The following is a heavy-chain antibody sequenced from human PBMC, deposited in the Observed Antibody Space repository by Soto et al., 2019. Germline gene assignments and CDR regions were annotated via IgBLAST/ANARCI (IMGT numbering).Heavy chain of an antibody. V-gene: IGHV3-33*01. CDR2: IWYDGSNK. CDR1: GFTFSSYG. Sequence: QVQLVESGGGVVQPGRSLRLSCAASGFTFSSYGMHGVRQAPGKGLEWVAVIWYDGSNKYYADSVKGRFTISRDNSKNTLYLQMNSLRAEDTAVYYCARRNWNYEDGMDVWGQGTTVTVSS. D-gene: IGHD1-7*01. J-gene: IGHJ6*02. CDR3: ARRNWNYEDGMDV.